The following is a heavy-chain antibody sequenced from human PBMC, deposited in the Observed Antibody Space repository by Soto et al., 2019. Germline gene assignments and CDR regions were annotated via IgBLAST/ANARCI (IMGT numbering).Heavy chain of an antibody. CDR2: INVGNGDT. CDR3: ARVAMATTTKGIFYYDY. Sequence: ASVKVSCKASGYTFTSHTIHWVRQAPGQSFEWLGWINVGNGDTRSSHKFQDRVTIDRDTSASTVSMEVSSLRSEDTAIYFCARVAMATTTKGIFYYDYWGQGTLVTVSS. CDR1: GYTFTSHT. V-gene: IGHV1-3*01. J-gene: IGHJ4*02. D-gene: IGHD2-21*01.